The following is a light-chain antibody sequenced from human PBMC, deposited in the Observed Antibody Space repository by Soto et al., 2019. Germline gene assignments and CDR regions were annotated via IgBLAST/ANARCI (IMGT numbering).Light chain of an antibody. J-gene: IGKJ5*01. CDR1: QSISSY. Sequence: DIQMTQSPSSLSASVGDRVTITCRASQSISSYLNWYQQKPGKAPKLLIYAASSLQSGVPSRFSGSGSGTDSTLTISSLQPEDFATYYCQQSYSTLCTFGQGTRLEIK. CDR2: AAS. V-gene: IGKV1-39*01. CDR3: QQSYSTLCT.